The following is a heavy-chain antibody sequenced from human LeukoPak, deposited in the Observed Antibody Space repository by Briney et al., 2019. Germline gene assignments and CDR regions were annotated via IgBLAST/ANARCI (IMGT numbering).Heavy chain of an antibody. CDR2: IYYSGTT. J-gene: IGHJ4*02. V-gene: IGHV4-39*07. D-gene: IGHD4-17*01. CDR1: GGSISSSPYY. Sequence: SETLSLTCTVSGGSISSSPYYWGWIRQPPGKGLEWIGSIYYSGTTHYSPSLESRVTISVDTSKNQFSLKLASVTAADTAVYYCARGHTVTNFDYWGQGTLVTVSS. CDR3: ARGHTVTNFDY.